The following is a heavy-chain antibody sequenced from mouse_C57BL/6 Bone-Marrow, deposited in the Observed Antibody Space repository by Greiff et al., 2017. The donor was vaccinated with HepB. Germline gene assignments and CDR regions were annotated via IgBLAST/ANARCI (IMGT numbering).Heavy chain of an antibody. Sequence: QVQLKESGPGLVAPSQSLSITCTVPGFSLTSYGVHWVRQPPGKGLEWLVVIWSDGSTTYNSALKSRLRISNDNSKYQVFLKMNSLQTDDTAMYYCARPDGYAWFAYWGQGTLVTVSA. CDR2: IWSDGST. D-gene: IGHD2-2*01. J-gene: IGHJ3*01. V-gene: IGHV2-6*03. CDR1: GFSLTSYG. CDR3: ARPDGYAWFAY.